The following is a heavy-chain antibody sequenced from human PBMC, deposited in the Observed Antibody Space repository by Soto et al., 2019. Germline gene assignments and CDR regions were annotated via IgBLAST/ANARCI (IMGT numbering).Heavy chain of an antibody. CDR1: GFTFSSYA. Sequence: QVQLVESGGGVVQPGRSLRLSCAASGFTFSSYAMHWVRQAPGKGLEWVAVISYDGSNKYYADSVKGRFTISRDNSKNTLYLPMNSLRAADTAVYYCARVPTVVTTAYYFDYWGQGTLVTVSS. CDR3: ARVPTVVTTAYYFDY. J-gene: IGHJ4*02. V-gene: IGHV3-30-3*01. D-gene: IGHD4-17*01. CDR2: ISYDGSNK.